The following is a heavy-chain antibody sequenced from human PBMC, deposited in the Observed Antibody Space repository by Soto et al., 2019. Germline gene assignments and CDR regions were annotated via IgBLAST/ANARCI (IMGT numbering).Heavy chain of an antibody. D-gene: IGHD3-10*01. Sequence: GGSLRLSCAASGFTFSSYAMHWVRQAPGKGLEWVAVISYDGSNKYYADSVKGRFTISRDNSKNTLYLQMNSLRAEDTAVYYCARDLAAFGELFYYYYYGMDVWGQGTTVTVSS. CDR2: ISYDGSNK. CDR3: ARDLAAFGELFYYYYYGMDV. V-gene: IGHV3-30-3*01. J-gene: IGHJ6*02. CDR1: GFTFSSYA.